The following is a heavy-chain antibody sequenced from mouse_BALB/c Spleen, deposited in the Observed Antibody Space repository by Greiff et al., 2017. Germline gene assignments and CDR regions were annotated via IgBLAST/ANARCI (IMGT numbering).Heavy chain of an antibody. J-gene: IGHJ3*01. D-gene: IGHD4-1*01. Sequence: LVESGAELARPGASVKLSCKASGYTFTDYYINWVKQRTGQGLEWIGEIYPGSGNTYYNEKFKGKATLTADKSSSTAYMQLSSLTSEDSAVYFCARKLTGTAWFAYWGQGTLVTVSA. CDR1: GYTFTDYY. CDR3: ARKLTGTAWFAY. CDR2: IYPGSGNT. V-gene: IGHV1-77*01.